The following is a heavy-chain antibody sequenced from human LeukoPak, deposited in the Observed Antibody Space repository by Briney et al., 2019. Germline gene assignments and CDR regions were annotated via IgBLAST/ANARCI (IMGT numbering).Heavy chain of an antibody. J-gene: IGHJ5*02. CDR2: IYYSGST. CDR3: ARGINWFDP. CDR1: GGSISSYY. V-gene: IGHV4-59*01. Sequence: PSETLSLTCTVSGGSISSYYWSWIRQPPGKGLEWIGYIYYSGSTNYNPSLKSRVTISVDTSKNQFSLKLSSVTAADTAVYYCARGINWFDPWGQGTLVTISS. D-gene: IGHD1-14*01.